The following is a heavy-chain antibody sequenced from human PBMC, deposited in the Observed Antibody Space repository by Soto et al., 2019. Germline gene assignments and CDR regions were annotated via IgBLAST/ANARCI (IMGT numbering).Heavy chain of an antibody. CDR1: GYTFTRYG. CDR3: ATNGQPPYCYYGLDV. J-gene: IGHJ6*02. CDR2: ISGYNGDT. Sequence: QGHLVQSGAEVKKPGTSVKVSCKASGYTFTRYGISWVRQAPGQGLEWMGWISGYNGDTNYAQNLQGRVTMAIATATSTADMELRSLTSDDTAVYYCATNGQPPYCYYGLDVWGQGTTVTVSS. V-gene: IGHV1-18*01. D-gene: IGHD2-8*01.